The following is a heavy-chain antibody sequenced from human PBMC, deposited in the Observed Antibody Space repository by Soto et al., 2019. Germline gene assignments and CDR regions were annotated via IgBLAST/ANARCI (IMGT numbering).Heavy chain of an antibody. CDR3: ARDRSPWVVPAAIGY. V-gene: IGHV3-7*01. Sequence: GGSLRLSCAASGFTFSSYLMSWVRQAPGKGLEWVANIKQDGSEKYYVDSVKGRFTISRDNAKNSLYLQMNSLRAEDTAVYYCARDRSPWVVPAAIGYWGQGTLVTVSS. CDR2: IKQDGSEK. J-gene: IGHJ4*02. D-gene: IGHD2-2*01. CDR1: GFTFSSYL.